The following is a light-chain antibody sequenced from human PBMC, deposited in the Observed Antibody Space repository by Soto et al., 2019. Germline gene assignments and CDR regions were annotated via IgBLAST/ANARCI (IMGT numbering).Light chain of an antibody. Sequence: QSALTQPRSVSGSRGQTVTISCTGSSSDIGAYNFVSWYQQFAGQAPKLLIFAVRKRPAGVPARFSASKSGNTASLTISGLEAEDEADYYCCSYAGSTVFDVFGTGTKLT. CDR2: AVR. CDR1: SSDIGAYNF. V-gene: IGLV2-11*01. CDR3: CSYAGSTVFDV. J-gene: IGLJ1*01.